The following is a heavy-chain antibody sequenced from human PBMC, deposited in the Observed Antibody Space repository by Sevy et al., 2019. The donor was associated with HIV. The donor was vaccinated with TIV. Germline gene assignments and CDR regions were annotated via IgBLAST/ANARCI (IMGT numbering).Heavy chain of an antibody. CDR1: GGSFSADY. D-gene: IGHD3-22*01. V-gene: IGHV4-34*01. CDR2: INHSGST. Sequence: SEILSLTCTVYGGSFSADYWTWIRQPPGKGLEWIGEINHSGSTNYNPSLKSRVTISLDTSKNQFSLRLTSVTAADTAVFYRARGYDAGPLIYWGHGTLVTVSS. CDR3: ARGYDAGPLIY. J-gene: IGHJ4*01.